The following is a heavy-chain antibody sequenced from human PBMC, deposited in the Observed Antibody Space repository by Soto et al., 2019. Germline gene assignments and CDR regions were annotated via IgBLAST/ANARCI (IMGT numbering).Heavy chain of an antibody. D-gene: IGHD3-22*01. CDR2: FYYTGSI. V-gene: IGHV4-61*01. CDR3: ARSMFYSDGSNYSPFDY. CDR1: GGSVSSGNYY. Sequence: SETLSLTCTVSGGSVSSGNYYWSWIPQPPGKGLEWIGYFYYTGSINYNPSLKSRVTISIDASKNQFSLRLSSVTAADTAVYYCARSMFYSDGSNYSPFDYWGQGTLVTVS. J-gene: IGHJ4*02.